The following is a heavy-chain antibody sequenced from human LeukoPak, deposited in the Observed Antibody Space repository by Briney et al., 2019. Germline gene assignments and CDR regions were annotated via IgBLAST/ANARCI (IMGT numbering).Heavy chain of an antibody. Sequence: ASVKVSCTASGYTFTSYYMHWVRQAPGQGMEWMGIISPSGGSTSYAQKFQGRVTMTRDTSTSTVYMEMSSLRSEDTAVYYCAREPLVSGYYYFDYWGQGTLVTVSS. J-gene: IGHJ4*02. CDR3: AREPLVSGYYYFDY. CDR1: GYTFTSYY. D-gene: IGHD3-22*01. V-gene: IGHV1-46*01. CDR2: ISPSGGST.